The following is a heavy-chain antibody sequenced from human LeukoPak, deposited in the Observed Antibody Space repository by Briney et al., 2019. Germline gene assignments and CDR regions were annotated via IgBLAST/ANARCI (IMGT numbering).Heavy chain of an antibody. CDR1: GGSISSYY. Sequence: SETLSLTCTVSGGSISSYYWSWIRQPPGKGLEWIGYIYYSGSTNYNPSLKSRVTISVDTSKNQFSLKLSSVTAADTAVYYCARMYSSSSNWFDTWGQGTLVTVSS. J-gene: IGHJ5*02. D-gene: IGHD6-6*01. CDR3: ARMYSSSSNWFDT. CDR2: IYYSGST. V-gene: IGHV4-59*08.